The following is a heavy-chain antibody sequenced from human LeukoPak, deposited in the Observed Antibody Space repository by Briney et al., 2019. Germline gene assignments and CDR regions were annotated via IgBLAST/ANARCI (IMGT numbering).Heavy chain of an antibody. CDR2: IYYSGST. CDR1: GGSISSYY. CDR3: ARGLTAMVLPFDY. D-gene: IGHD5-18*01. Sequence: SETLSLTCTVSGGSISSYYWSWIRQPPGEGLEWIGYIYYSGSTNYNPSLKSRVTISVDTSKNQFSLKLSSVTAADTAVYYCARGLTAMVLPFDYWGQGTLVTVSS. J-gene: IGHJ4*02. V-gene: IGHV4-59*01.